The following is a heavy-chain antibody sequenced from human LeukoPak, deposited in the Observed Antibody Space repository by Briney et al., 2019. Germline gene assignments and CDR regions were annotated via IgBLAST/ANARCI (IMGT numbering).Heavy chain of an antibody. CDR1: GFTFSSYA. CDR3: ARDIVVVPAAIYDY. CDR2: ISGSGGST. J-gene: IGHJ4*02. V-gene: IGHV3-23*01. Sequence: PGGSLRLSCAASGFTFSSYAVSWVRQAPGKGLEWVSAISGSGGSTYYADSAKGRFTISRDNSKNTLYLQMNSLRAEDTAVYYCARDIVVVPAAIYDYWGQGTLVTVSS. D-gene: IGHD2-2*01.